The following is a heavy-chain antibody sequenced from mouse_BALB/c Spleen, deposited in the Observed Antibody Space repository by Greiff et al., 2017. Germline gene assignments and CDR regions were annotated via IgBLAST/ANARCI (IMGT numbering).Heavy chain of an antibody. V-gene: IGHV5-6-5*01. CDR3: ARGGHYYGYVMN. J-gene: IGHJ2*01. D-gene: IGHD1-2*01. CDR1: GFTFSSYA. Sequence: DVKLVESGGGLVKPGGSLKLSCAASGFTFSSYAMSWVRQTPEKRLEWVASISSGGSTYYPDSVKGRFTISRDNARNILYLQMSSLRSEDTAMYYCARGGHYYGYVMNWGQGTTLTVSS. CDR2: ISSGGST.